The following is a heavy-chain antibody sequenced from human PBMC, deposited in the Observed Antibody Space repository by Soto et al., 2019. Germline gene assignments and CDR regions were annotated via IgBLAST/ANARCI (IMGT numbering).Heavy chain of an antibody. CDR2: IYYSGST. Sequence: QLQLQESGPGLVKPSETLSLTCTVSGGSISSSSYYWGWIRQPPGKGLEWIGSIYYSGSTYYNPSLKSRVTISVDTSKNQFSLKLSSVTAADTAVYYCARRVALRGYYYGMDVWGQGTTVTVSS. J-gene: IGHJ6*02. CDR3: ARRVALRGYYYGMDV. V-gene: IGHV4-39*01. CDR1: GGSISSSSYY. D-gene: IGHD2-15*01.